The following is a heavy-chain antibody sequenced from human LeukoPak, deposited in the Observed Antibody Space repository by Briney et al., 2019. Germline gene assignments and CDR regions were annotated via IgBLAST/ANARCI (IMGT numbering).Heavy chain of an antibody. Sequence: SGTLSLTCAVSGGSISSSNWWSWVRQPPGKGLEWIGEIYHSGSTNYNPSLKSRVTISVDKSKNQFSLKLSSVTAADTAVYYCARGLSSSWYGGGYYSDYWGQGTLVTVSS. CDR3: ARGLSSSWYGGGYYSDY. D-gene: IGHD6-13*01. CDR1: GGSISSSNW. V-gene: IGHV4-4*02. CDR2: IYHSGST. J-gene: IGHJ4*02.